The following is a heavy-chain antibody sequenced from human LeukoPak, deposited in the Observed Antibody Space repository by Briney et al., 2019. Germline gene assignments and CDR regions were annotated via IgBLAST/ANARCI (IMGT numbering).Heavy chain of an antibody. D-gene: IGHD6-13*01. J-gene: IGHJ6*02. CDR2: IIPIFGTA. Sequence: ASVKVSCKASGGTFSSYAISWVRQAPGQGLERMGGIIPIFGTANYAQKFQGRVTITADKSTSTVYMELSSLRSEDTAVFYRSREGGSSWCNYYYYYGMDVWGQGTTVTVSS. CDR3: SREGGSSWCNYYYYYGMDV. CDR1: GGTFSSYA. V-gene: IGHV1-69*06.